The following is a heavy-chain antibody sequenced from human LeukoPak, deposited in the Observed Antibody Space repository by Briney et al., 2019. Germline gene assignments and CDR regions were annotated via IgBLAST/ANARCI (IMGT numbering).Heavy chain of an antibody. CDR3: ASSYGDYFTRWYFDL. Sequence: PSETLSLTCAVYGGSFSGYYWSWIRQPPGKGREGMGEINHSGSTNYNPSLKRRVTISVHTSKNQFSLKLSSVTDADTAVYYCASSYGDYFTRWYFDLWGRGTLVTVSS. CDR1: GGSFSGYY. D-gene: IGHD4-17*01. J-gene: IGHJ2*01. CDR2: INHSGST. V-gene: IGHV4-34*01.